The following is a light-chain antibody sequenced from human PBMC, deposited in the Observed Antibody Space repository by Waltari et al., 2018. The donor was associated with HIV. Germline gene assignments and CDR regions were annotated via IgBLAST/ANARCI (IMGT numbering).Light chain of an antibody. V-gene: IGLV2-14*01. CDR3: SSYAGVNSWL. CDR1: KNDIGGYNY. CDR2: DVN. Sequence: QSALTQPASVSGSPGQSITLSFPGTKNDIGGYNYVSWYQQPPGKAPKLIIYDVNQRPSGLSDRFSGSKSGDTASLTISGLQTEDEAEYYCSSYAGVNSWLFGSGTKLTVL. J-gene: IGLJ2*01.